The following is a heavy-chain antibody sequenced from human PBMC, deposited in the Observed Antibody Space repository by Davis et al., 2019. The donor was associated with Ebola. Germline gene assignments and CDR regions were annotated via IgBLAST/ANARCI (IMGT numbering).Heavy chain of an antibody. D-gene: IGHD3-3*01. CDR2: ISSSSSYI. CDR1: GFTFSDYY. J-gene: IGHJ6*02. CDR3: AREAYDFWSGYHYYYYGMDV. Sequence: GESLKISCAASGFTFSDYYMSWIRQAPGKGLEWVSYISSSSSYIYYADSVKGRFTISRDNAKNSLYLQMNSLRAEDTAVYYCAREAYDFWSGYHYYYYGMDVWGQGTTVTVSS. V-gene: IGHV3-11*06.